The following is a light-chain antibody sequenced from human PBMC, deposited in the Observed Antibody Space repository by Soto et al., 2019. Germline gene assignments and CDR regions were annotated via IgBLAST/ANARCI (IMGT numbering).Light chain of an antibody. CDR1: QSITSY. CDR2: GAS. J-gene: IGKJ2*01. CDR3: QQRYSTPFT. Sequence: DIQMTQSPSSLSASVGDRVTITCRASQSITSYLNWYQQRPGTAPKLLIYGASSLQSGVPPRFSGSGSWTDFTLIISSLQPDDFATYYCQQRYSTPFTFGQGTKLDIK. V-gene: IGKV1-39*01.